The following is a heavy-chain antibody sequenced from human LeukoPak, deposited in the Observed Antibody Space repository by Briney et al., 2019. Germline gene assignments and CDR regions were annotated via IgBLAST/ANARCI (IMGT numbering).Heavy chain of an antibody. Sequence: ASVKVSCKASGHTFTCYCMHWVRQAPGQGLEWMGWINPNNGDTHYAQKFQGTVTMTRDTSISTAYMELSSLRSDDTAVYYCARGVAGVYFYYYMDVWGKGTTVTVSS. CDR2: INPNNGDT. CDR1: GHTFTCYC. D-gene: IGHD1-14*01. J-gene: IGHJ6*03. CDR3: ARGVAGVYFYYYMDV. V-gene: IGHV1-2*02.